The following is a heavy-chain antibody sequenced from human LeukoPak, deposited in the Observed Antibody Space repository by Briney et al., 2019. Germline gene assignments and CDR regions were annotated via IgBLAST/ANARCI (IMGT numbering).Heavy chain of an antibody. CDR2: ISSSSSYI. J-gene: IGHJ6*02. CDR3: ARDCSGGSCSPAYYYYGMDV. D-gene: IGHD2-15*01. CDR1: GFTFSSYS. Sequence: GGSLRLSCVGSGFTFSSYSMNWVRQAPGKGLEWVSSISSSSSYIYYADSVKGRFTISRDNAKNSLYLQMNSLRAEDTAVYYCARDCSGGSCSPAYYYYGMDVWGQGTTVTVSS. V-gene: IGHV3-21*01.